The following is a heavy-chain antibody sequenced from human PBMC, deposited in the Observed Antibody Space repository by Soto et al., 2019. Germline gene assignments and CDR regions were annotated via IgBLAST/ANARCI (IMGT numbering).Heavy chain of an antibody. D-gene: IGHD6-19*01. V-gene: IGHV1-18*01. CDR2: ISTYNGHT. J-gene: IGHJ5*02. Sequence: ASLKVSCNTSGYSCTHYGVSWVLQAPGQGLEWMGWISTYNGHTNYAQKVQGRITMTTDTSTTTAYMELTSLRSDDTAVYYCARVHQAVAGFFWLGPWGQGTLVTVSS. CDR1: GYSCTHYG. CDR3: ARVHQAVAGFFWLGP.